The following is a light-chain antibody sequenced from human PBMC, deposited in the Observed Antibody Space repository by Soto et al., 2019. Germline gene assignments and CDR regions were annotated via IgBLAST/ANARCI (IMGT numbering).Light chain of an antibody. Sequence: DIQMTQSRSTLSSSVGDRFTITCRASQSISYWLAWYQQKPGKAPKPLIYMASSLESGVPPRFSGSGGGTEFTLTISSLQPDDFATYYCQQYSRQATFGQGTKVDIK. CDR1: QSISYW. J-gene: IGKJ1*01. V-gene: IGKV1-5*03. CDR2: MAS. CDR3: QQYSRQAT.